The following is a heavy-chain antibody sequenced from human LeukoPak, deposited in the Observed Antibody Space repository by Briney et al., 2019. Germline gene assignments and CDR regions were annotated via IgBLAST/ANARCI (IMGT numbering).Heavy chain of an antibody. J-gene: IGHJ3*02. CDR2: IKQDESEK. CDR3: ARVVTTMIRGGGAFDI. CDR1: GFTFSTYW. Sequence: EGSLRLSCAASGFTFSTYWMTWVRQAPGKGLEWVANIKQDESEKYYVDSVKGRFTISRDNAKNSLYLQINSLRAEDTAVYYCARVVTTMIRGGGAFDIWGQGTVVTVSS. V-gene: IGHV3-7*01. D-gene: IGHD3-10*01.